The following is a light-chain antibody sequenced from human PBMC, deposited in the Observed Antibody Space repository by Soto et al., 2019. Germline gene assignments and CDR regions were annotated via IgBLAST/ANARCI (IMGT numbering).Light chain of an antibody. CDR2: DAT. CDR1: QSVSNY. V-gene: IGKV3-11*01. CDR3: QQCGNWPLT. J-gene: IGKJ4*01. Sequence: EIVLTQSPATLSLSPGERATLSCRASQSVSNYLAWYQQKPGQAPRLLLYDATNRATGIPDKFNGSGSGTDFTLTIRSLEPEDSAVYYCQQCGNWPLTFGGGTKVELQ.